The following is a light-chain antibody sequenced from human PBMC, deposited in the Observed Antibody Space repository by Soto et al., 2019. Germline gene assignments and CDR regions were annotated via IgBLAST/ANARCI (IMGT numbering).Light chain of an antibody. V-gene: IGKV1-5*03. Sequence: DIQMTQSPSTLSGSVGDRVTITCRASQTISSWLAWYQQKPGKAPKLLIYKASTLKSGVPSRFSGSGSGTEFTPTISSLQPDDFATYYCQQYNSASWTFGQGTNLDVK. CDR2: KAS. CDR1: QTISSW. J-gene: IGKJ1*01. CDR3: QQYNSASWT.